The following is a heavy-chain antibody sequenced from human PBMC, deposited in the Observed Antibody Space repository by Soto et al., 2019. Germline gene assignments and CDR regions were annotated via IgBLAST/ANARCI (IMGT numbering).Heavy chain of an antibody. CDR2: ISSNGRST. CDR3: ARDRCTNGVCYAPSDY. Sequence: GVSLRLSCATSGFTFSTYAMHWVRQAPGKGLEYVSAISSNGRSTYYANSVKGRFTISRDNSKNTLYLQMDSLRAEDMAVYYCARDRCTNGVCYAPSDYWGQGTLVTVSS. J-gene: IGHJ4*02. D-gene: IGHD2-8*01. V-gene: IGHV3-64*01. CDR1: GFTFSTYA.